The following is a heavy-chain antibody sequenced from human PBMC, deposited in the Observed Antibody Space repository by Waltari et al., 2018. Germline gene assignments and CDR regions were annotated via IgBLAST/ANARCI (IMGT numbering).Heavy chain of an antibody. D-gene: IGHD2-2*01. CDR2: ISSIGGTI. CDR3: AKDEYCSSTSCPNWFDP. J-gene: IGHJ5*02. CDR1: GFTFSSYE. Sequence: EVQLVESGGGLVQPGGSLRLSCAASGFTFSSYEMNWVRQAPGKGLEWVAYISSIGGTIHYADSVKGRFTISRDNAKNTLYLQMNSLRAEDTAVYYCAKDEYCSSTSCPNWFDPWGQGTLVTVSS. V-gene: IGHV3-48*03.